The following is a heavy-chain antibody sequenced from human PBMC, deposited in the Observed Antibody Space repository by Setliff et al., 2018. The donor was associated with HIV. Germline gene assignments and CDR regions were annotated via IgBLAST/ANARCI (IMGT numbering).Heavy chain of an antibody. V-gene: IGHV4-4*07. CDR3: ARGSGYPWYFDL. CDR2: IYTSGST. D-gene: IGHD3-22*01. J-gene: IGHJ2*01. Sequence: SETLSLTCTVYGASISSHYWNWIRQPAGKGLEWIGRIYTSGSTNYNPSLKSRVTISVDTSKNQFSLKLTSVTAADTAVYYCARGSGYPWYFDLWGRGTLVTV. CDR1: GASISSHY.